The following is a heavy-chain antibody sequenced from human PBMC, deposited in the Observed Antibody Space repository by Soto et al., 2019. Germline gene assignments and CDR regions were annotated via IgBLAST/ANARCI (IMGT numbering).Heavy chain of an antibody. CDR3: ARDGGPGYYDFWSGYYDYNWFDP. J-gene: IGHJ5*02. CDR2: ISSSSSTI. CDR1: GFTFSSYS. Sequence: EVQLVESGGGLVQPGGSLRLSCAASGFTFSSYSMNWVRQAPGKGLEWVSYISSSSSTIYYADSVKGRFTISRDNAKNSLYRQMNSLRAEDTAVYYCARDGGPGYYDFWSGYYDYNWFDPWGQGTLVTDSS. D-gene: IGHD3-3*01. V-gene: IGHV3-48*01.